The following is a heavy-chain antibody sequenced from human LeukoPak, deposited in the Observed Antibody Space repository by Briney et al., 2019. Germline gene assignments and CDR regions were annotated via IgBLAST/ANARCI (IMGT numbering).Heavy chain of an antibody. Sequence: SGGSLRLSCAASGFTFSSYGMHWVRQAPGKGLEWVAVIWYDGSNKYYADSVKGRFTISRDNSKNTLYLQMNSLRAEDTAVYYCARDLSLYCTNGVCYTFDYWGQGTLVTVSS. D-gene: IGHD2-8*01. V-gene: IGHV3-33*08. CDR1: GFTFSSYG. CDR2: IWYDGSNK. CDR3: ARDLSLYCTNGVCYTFDY. J-gene: IGHJ4*02.